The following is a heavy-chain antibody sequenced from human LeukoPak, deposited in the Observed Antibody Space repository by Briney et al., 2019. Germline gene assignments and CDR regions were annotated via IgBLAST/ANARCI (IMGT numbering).Heavy chain of an antibody. CDR3: ARDYYDSSGYNWFDP. J-gene: IGHJ5*02. CDR2: IYTSGST. D-gene: IGHD3-22*01. V-gene: IGHV4-4*07. Sequence: SETLSLTCTVSGGSISSYYWSWIRQPAVKGLEWIGRIYTSGSTSYNPSLKSRVTMSVDTSKNQFSLKLSSVTAADTAVYYCARDYYDSSGYNWFDPWGQGTLVTVSS. CDR1: GGSISSYY.